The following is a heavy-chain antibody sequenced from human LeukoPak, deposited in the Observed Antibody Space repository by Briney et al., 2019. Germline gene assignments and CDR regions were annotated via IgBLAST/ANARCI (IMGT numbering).Heavy chain of an antibody. V-gene: IGHV3-23*01. Sequence: GGSLRLSCEGSGFPFDSDALSWVRRAPGKGLEWVSGLSTRSNKTYYADNVKGRFTISRDNSKNKVYLQINSLRLDDTAVYYCARAERMAAAADCWGQGTLVTVSS. CDR1: GFPFDSDA. J-gene: IGHJ4*02. D-gene: IGHD6-13*01. CDR2: LSTRSNKT. CDR3: ARAERMAAAADC.